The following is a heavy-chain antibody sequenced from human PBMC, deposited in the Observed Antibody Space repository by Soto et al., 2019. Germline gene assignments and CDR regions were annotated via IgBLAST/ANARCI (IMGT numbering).Heavy chain of an antibody. CDR2: ISNRGDT. CDR3: AREPRDCRGGSCSITGDAYDI. Sequence: EVQLVESGGGLVQPGGSLRLSCTASGFIVSDTYVNWVRQAPGKGLEWVSVISNRGDTHYADSVRGRFRLSRDISDNTLHLQMNNLRVEDTAVYYCAREPRDCRGGSCSITGDAYDIWGQGTMVTVSS. D-gene: IGHD2-15*01. J-gene: IGHJ3*02. CDR1: GFIVSDTY. V-gene: IGHV3-66*01.